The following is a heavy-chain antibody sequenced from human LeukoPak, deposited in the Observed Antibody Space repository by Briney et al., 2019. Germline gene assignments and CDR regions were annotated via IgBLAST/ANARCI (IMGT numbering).Heavy chain of an antibody. D-gene: IGHD6-19*01. CDR2: ISSSSSYI. CDR3: ASEVAGTGAFDY. CDR1: GFTFSSYS. Sequence: PGGSLRLSCAASGFTFSSYSMNWVRQAPGKGLEWVSSISSSSSYIYYADSVKGRFTISRDNAKNSLYLQMNSLRAEDTAVYYCASEVAGTGAFDYWGQGTLVTVSS. J-gene: IGHJ4*02. V-gene: IGHV3-21*04.